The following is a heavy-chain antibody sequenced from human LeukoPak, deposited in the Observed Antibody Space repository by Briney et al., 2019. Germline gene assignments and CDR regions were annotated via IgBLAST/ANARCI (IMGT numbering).Heavy chain of an antibody. Sequence: APVKVSCKASGYTFTSYYIDWVRQAPGQGLEWMGVINPSGGSTRYAQKFQGRVTMTGDPSTRTVYMELSSLTSDDTAVYYCARGTTDDYWGQGTPVTVSS. V-gene: IGHV1-46*01. D-gene: IGHD1-1*01. CDR2: INPSGGST. CDR1: GYTFTSYY. CDR3: ARGTTDDY. J-gene: IGHJ4*02.